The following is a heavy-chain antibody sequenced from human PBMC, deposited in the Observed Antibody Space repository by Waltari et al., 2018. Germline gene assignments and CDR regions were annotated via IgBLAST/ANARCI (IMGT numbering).Heavy chain of an antibody. Sequence: EVQLVESGGGLVKPGGSLRLSGAASGFTFSSTSMHWVRRVPGKGREWVSSISSSSSYIYYADSVKGRFTISRDNAKNSLYLQMNSLRAEDTAVYYCARGSVGELFHFDYWGQGTLVTVSS. CDR2: ISSSSSYI. D-gene: IGHD3-10*01. CDR3: ARGSVGELFHFDY. V-gene: IGHV3-21*01. J-gene: IGHJ4*02. CDR1: GFTFSSTS.